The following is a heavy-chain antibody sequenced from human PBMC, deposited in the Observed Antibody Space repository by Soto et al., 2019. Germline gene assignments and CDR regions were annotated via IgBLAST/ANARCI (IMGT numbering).Heavy chain of an antibody. Sequence: VQLVESGGGVVQPGRSLRLSFAASGFTFSDYAMHWVRQAPGKGLEWVAVVSHDGRNTHYVDSVKGRLTISRDSSKNTVSREMTSLRAEETAVYYCAKGGRQWLVTSDFTSWGQGALVTVSS. CDR1: GFTFSDYA. D-gene: IGHD6-19*01. V-gene: IGHV3-30*18. CDR3: AKGGRQWLVTSDFTS. J-gene: IGHJ4*02. CDR2: VSHDGRNT.